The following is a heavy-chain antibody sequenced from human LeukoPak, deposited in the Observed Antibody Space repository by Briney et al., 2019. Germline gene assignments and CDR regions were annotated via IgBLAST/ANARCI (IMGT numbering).Heavy chain of an antibody. CDR3: AKKGGYYDFSLEPDY. J-gene: IGHJ4*02. D-gene: IGHD3-3*01. CDR2: INHSGST. CDR1: GGSFSGYY. V-gene: IGHV4-34*01. Sequence: SETLSLTCAVYGGSFSGYYWSWIRQPPGKGLEWIGEINHSGSTNYNPSLKSRVTISVDTSKNQFSLKLSSVTAADTAVYYCAKKGGYYDFSLEPDYWGQGTLVTVSS.